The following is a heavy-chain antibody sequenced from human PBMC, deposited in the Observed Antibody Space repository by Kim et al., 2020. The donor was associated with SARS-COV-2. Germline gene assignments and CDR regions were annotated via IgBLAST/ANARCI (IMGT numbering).Heavy chain of an antibody. CDR1: GGSISSSNW. J-gene: IGHJ4*02. CDR3: ARIGYCSGGSCYPRIR. CDR2: IYHSGST. Sequence: SETLSLTCAVSGGSISSSNWWSWVRQPPGKGLEWIGEIYHSGSTNYNPSLKSRVTISVDKSKNQFSLKLSSVTAADTAVYYCARIGYCSGGSCYPRIRWGQGTLVTVSS. D-gene: IGHD2-15*01. V-gene: IGHV4-4*02.